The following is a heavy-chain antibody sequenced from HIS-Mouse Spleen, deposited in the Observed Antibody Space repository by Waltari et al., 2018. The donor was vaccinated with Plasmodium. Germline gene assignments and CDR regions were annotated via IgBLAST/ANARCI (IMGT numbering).Heavy chain of an antibody. CDR1: GCTFSSYG. V-gene: IGHV3-7*01. CDR3: ASSWYWYFDL. Sequence: EVQLVESGGGLVQPGGSLRLSWAAAGCTFSSYGMSWVRQAPGKGLEWVANIKQDGSEKYYVDSVKGRFTISRDNAKNSLYLQMNSLRAEDTAVYYCASSWYWYFDLWGRGTLVTVSS. CDR2: IKQDGSEK. J-gene: IGHJ2*01. D-gene: IGHD6-13*01.